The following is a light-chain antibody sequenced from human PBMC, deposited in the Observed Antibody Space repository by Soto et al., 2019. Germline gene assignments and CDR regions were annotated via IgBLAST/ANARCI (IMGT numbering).Light chain of an antibody. CDR1: QSVTSGN. CDR2: AAS. CDR3: QQYWSSPPYT. V-gene: IGKV3-20*01. J-gene: IGKJ2*01. Sequence: EIVLTQSPGTLSLSPGERATLSCRASQSVTSGNFAWYQQKPGQAPRLLIYAASSRATNSPDRFSGSGTGKHFTLTISRLEPEDFAVYYCQQYWSSPPYTFGQGTKLEIK.